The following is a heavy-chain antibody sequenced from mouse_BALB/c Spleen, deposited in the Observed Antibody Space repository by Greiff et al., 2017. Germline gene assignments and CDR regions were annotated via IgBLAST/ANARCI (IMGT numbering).Heavy chain of an antibody. V-gene: IGHV1S56*01. CDR3: ARGLLLYYYAMDY. J-gene: IGHJ4*01. CDR1: GYTFTSYY. CDR2: IYPGNVNT. D-gene: IGHD2-3*01. Sequence: QVQLKESGPELVKPGASVRISCKASGYTFTSYYIHWVKQRPGQGLEWIGWIYPGNVNTKYNEKFKGKATLTADKSSSTAYMQLSSLTSEDSAVYFCARGLLLYYYAMDYWGQGTSVTVSS.